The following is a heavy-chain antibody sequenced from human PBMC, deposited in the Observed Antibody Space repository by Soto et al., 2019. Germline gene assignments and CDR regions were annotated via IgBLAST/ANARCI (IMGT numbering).Heavy chain of an antibody. Sequence: SLKVSCKAAGGSFSSYTISWRRQAPGQGLEWMGRIIPILGIANYAQKFQGRVTITADKSTSTAYMELSSLRSEDTAVYYCGGYGLRAAVLVLGYRGKGSSVPVS. CDR3: GGYGLRAAVLVLGY. D-gene: IGHD3-16*01. CDR1: GGSFSSYT. CDR2: IIPILGIA. J-gene: IGHJ4*02. V-gene: IGHV1-69*02.